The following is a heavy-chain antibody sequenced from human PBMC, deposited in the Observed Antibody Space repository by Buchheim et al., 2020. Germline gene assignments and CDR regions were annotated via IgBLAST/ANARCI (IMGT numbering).Heavy chain of an antibody. CDR1: GFTFSDYY. D-gene: IGHD2-2*02. J-gene: IGHJ6*02. V-gene: IGHV3-11*06. CDR2: ISSSSSYT. CDR3: ARSSGVPAAIPSYYYGMDV. Sequence: QVQLVESGGGLVKPGGSLRLSCAASGFTFSDYYMSWIRQAPGKGLEWVSYISSSSSYTNYADSVKGRFTISRDNAKNSLYLQMNSLRAEDTAVYYCARSSGVPAAIPSYYYGMDVWDQGTT.